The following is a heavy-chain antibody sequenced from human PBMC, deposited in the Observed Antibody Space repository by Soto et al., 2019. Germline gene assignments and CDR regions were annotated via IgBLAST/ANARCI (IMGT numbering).Heavy chain of an antibody. CDR1: GFSLSTSGVG. D-gene: IGHD2-2*01. Sequence: SGPTLVNPTQTLTLTCTFSGFSLSTSGVGVGWIRQPPGKALEWLALIYWDDDKRYSPSLKSRLTITKDTSKNQVVLTMTNMDPVDTATYYCAHIPNPCSSTSCYPHWFDPWGQRTLVPVSS. CDR2: IYWDDDK. CDR3: AHIPNPCSSTSCYPHWFDP. V-gene: IGHV2-5*02. J-gene: IGHJ5*02.